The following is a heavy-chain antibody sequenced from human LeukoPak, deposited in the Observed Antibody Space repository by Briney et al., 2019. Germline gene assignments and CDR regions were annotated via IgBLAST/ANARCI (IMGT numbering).Heavy chain of an antibody. J-gene: IGHJ6*03. CDR1: GGTFSSYA. CDR2: IIPIFGTA. Sequence: VASVKVYCKASGGTFSSYAISWVRQAPGQGLEWMGGIIPIFGTANYAQKFQGRVTITTDESTSTAYMELSSLRSEDTAVYYCAREMEGWGQYYYYYYMDVWSKGTTVTVSS. CDR3: AREMEGWGQYYYYYYMDV. D-gene: IGHD2-21*02. V-gene: IGHV1-69*05.